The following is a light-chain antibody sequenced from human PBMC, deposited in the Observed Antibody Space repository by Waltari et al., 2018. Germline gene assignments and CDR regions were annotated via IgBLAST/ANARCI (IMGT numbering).Light chain of an antibody. V-gene: IGLV2-14*03. J-gene: IGLJ3*02. Sequence: QSALTQPASVSGSPGQSIIISCAGTNNDVGAYNYVSWFQHHPGKAPKLIIHDVNSRPSGVSSLFSASKADNTASLTISGLQAEDEANYYCTSFRSGASWVFGGGTTLTVL. CDR3: TSFRSGASWV. CDR1: NNDVGAYNY. CDR2: DVN.